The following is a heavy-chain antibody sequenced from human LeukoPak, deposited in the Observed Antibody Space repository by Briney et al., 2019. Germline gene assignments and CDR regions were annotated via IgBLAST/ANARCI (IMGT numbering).Heavy chain of an antibody. CDR2: IIPIFGTA. D-gene: IGHD6-19*01. CDR1: GGTFSSYA. J-gene: IGHJ2*01. V-gene: IGHV1-69*05. CDR3: ARGRGQWLARGTNWYFDL. Sequence: SVKVSCKASGGTFSSYAISWVRQAPGQGLEWMGGIIPIFGTANYAQKFQGRVTITTDESTSTAYMELSSLRSEDTAVYYCARGRGQWLARGTNWYFDLWGRGTLVTVSS.